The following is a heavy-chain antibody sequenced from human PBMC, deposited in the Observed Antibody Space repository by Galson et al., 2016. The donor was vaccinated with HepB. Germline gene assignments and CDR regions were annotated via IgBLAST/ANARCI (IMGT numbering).Heavy chain of an antibody. D-gene: IGHD3-22*01. CDR3: ARVPLLFVDAVGYDAFDI. Sequence: CAISGDSVSSDSATWNWIRQSPSRGLEWLGRTYYRSKWHNDCALSVKSRISINADTSKNQISLQLNSVSPEDTAVYYCARVPLLFVDAVGYDAFDIWGQGTLVTVSS. CDR1: GDSVSSDSAT. V-gene: IGHV6-1*01. J-gene: IGHJ3*02. CDR2: TYYRSKWHN.